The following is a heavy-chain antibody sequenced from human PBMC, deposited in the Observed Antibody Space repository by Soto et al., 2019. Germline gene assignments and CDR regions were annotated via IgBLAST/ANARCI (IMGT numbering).Heavy chain of an antibody. CDR3: ARAHGGAYFDY. V-gene: IGHV1-46*01. D-gene: IGHD2-15*01. CDR2: INPSGGST. CDR1: GYTFTSYY. J-gene: IGHJ4*02. Sequence: QVHLVQSGAAVKKPGASVKVSCKASGYTFTSYYMHWVRQAPGQGLEWMGIINPSGGSTTYAQMFQGRVTMPRDTSPSTFYMELSSLRSYDTAVYFCARAHGGAYFDYWGQGTLVTVSS.